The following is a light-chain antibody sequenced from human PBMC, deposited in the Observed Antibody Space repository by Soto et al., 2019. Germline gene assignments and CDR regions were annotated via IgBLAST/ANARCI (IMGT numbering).Light chain of an antibody. V-gene: IGKV3-20*01. CDR1: QSVSSN. CDR3: QQYGNSPWT. Sequence: DIVLTQSPGTLSLSPGERATLSCRASQSVSSNLAWYQQKPGQAPRLLIYGASSRATGIPDRFSGTGSGTDFTLTISRLEPADFAVYFCQQYGNSPWTFGPGTKVDIK. J-gene: IGKJ1*01. CDR2: GAS.